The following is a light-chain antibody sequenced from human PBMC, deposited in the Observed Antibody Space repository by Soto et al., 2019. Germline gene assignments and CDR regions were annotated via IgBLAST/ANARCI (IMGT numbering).Light chain of an antibody. Sequence: QSALTQPASVSGSPGQSITISCAGTSRDIGGYNWVSWYQQHPGKAPQLIIFEVSNRPSGVSNRFSGSKSGNTASLTISGLQADDEADYYCTSYTSTTWVFGGGTK. CDR1: SRDIGGYNW. J-gene: IGLJ3*02. CDR2: EVS. V-gene: IGLV2-14*01. CDR3: TSYTSTTWV.